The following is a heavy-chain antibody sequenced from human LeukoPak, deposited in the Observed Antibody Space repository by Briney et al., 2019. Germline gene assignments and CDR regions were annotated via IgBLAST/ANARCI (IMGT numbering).Heavy chain of an antibody. CDR2: IYYSGST. Sequence: SGTLSLTCAVSGGSISSSNWWSWVRQPPGKGLEWIGYIYYSGSTNYNPSLKSRVTISVDTSKNQFSLKLSSVTAADTAVYYCARDTNWFDPWGQGTLVTVSS. V-gene: IGHV4-4*02. CDR1: GGSISSSNW. CDR3: ARDTNWFDP. J-gene: IGHJ5*02.